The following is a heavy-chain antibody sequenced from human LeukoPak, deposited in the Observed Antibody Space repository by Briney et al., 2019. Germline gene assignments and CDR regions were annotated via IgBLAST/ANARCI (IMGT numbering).Heavy chain of an antibody. CDR3: ARAGYTSGRHSNFYYGMDV. V-gene: IGHV3-48*04. CDR1: GFTFSSYS. CDR2: ISSSSTI. J-gene: IGHJ6*02. D-gene: IGHD6-19*01. Sequence: GGSLRLSCAASGFTFSSYSMNWVRQAPGKGLEWVSYISSSSTIYYADSVKGRFTISRDNAKNSLYLQMNSLGAEDTALYYCARAGYTSGRHSNFYYGMDVWGQGTTVTVSS.